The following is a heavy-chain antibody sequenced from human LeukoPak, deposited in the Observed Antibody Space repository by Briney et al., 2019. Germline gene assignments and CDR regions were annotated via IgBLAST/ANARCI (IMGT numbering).Heavy chain of an antibody. CDR3: AKDGMRGGNSGWVDY. Sequence: GRSLRLSCAASGFTFDDYAMHWVRQAPGKGLEWVSGISWNSGSIGYADSVKGRFTISRDNAKNSLYLQMNSLRAEDVALYYCAKDGMRGGNSGWVDYWGQGTLVTVSS. V-gene: IGHV3-9*03. D-gene: IGHD4-23*01. CDR1: GFTFDDYA. CDR2: ISWNSGSI. J-gene: IGHJ4*02.